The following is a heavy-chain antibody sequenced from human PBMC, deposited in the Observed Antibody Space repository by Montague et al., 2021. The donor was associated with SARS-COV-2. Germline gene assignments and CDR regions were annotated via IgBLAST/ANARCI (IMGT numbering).Heavy chain of an antibody. CDR3: ARDDYDILTGPFDY. CDR1: GFTFSSYA. V-gene: IGHV3-30*04. D-gene: IGHD3-9*01. CDR2: ISYDGSNK. Sequence: SLRLSCAASGFTFSSYAMHWVRQAPGKGLEWVAAISYDGSNKYYADSVKGRFTNSRDNSKNTLYVQMNSLRAGDTAVYYCARDDYDILTGPFDYWGQGTLVTVSS. J-gene: IGHJ4*02.